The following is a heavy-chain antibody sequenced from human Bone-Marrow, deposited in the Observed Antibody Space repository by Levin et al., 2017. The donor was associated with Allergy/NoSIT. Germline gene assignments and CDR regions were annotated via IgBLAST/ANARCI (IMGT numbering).Heavy chain of an antibody. CDR1: GFTFENHG. D-gene: IGHD1-14*01. Sequence: PGGSLRLSCVGSGFTFENHGIHWVRQAPGRGLEWLSVLSYDGTTEYLADFVKGRLTMSRDNSKNTVYLHIHSLRPDDTAVYYCARTGVNNRHAFDSWGHGNLVTVSS. J-gene: IGHJ4*01. V-gene: IGHV3-30*03. CDR2: LSYDGTTE. CDR3: ARTGVNNRHAFDS.